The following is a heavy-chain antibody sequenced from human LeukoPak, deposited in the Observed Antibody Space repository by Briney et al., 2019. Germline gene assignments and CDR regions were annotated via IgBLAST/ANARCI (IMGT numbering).Heavy chain of an antibody. CDR1: GFTFSSYA. V-gene: IGHV3-20*04. J-gene: IGHJ4*02. D-gene: IGHD3-22*01. CDR3: ARGDSSGYYYFDY. Sequence: GGSLRLSCAASGFTFSSYAMSWVRQAPGRGLEWVSGINWNGGSTGYADSVKGRFTISRDNAKNSLYLQMNSLRAEDTALYYCARGDSSGYYYFDYWGQGTLVTVSS. CDR2: INWNGGST.